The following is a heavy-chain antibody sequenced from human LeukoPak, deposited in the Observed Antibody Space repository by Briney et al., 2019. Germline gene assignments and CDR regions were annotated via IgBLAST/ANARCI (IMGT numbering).Heavy chain of an antibody. Sequence: GGSLRLSCAASGFTFSSYGMHWVRQAPGEGLEWVAVISYDGSNKYYADSVKGRFTISRDNSKNTLYLQMNSLRAEDTAVYYCAKESAPYYDYVWGSYRWDYWGQETLVTVSS. D-gene: IGHD3-16*02. CDR2: ISYDGSNK. V-gene: IGHV3-30*18. CDR3: AKESAPYYDYVWGSYRWDY. CDR1: GFTFSSYG. J-gene: IGHJ4*02.